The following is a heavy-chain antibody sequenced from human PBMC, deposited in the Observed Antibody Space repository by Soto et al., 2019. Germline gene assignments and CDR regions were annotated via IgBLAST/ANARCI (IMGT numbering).Heavy chain of an antibody. CDR1: GGSFSGYY. V-gene: IGHV4-34*01. Sequence: SETLSLTXAVYGGSFSGYYWSWIRQPPGKGLEWIGEINHSGSTNYNPSLKSRVTISVDTSKNQFSLKLSSVTAADTAVYYCARGTGGGPVAGPHFFDYWGQGTLVTVS. CDR2: INHSGST. J-gene: IGHJ4*02. D-gene: IGHD6-19*01. CDR3: ARGTGGGPVAGPHFFDY.